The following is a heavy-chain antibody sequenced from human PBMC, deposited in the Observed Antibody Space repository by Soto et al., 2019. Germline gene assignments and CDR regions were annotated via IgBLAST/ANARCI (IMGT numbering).Heavy chain of an antibody. CDR1: GYTLTELS. Sequence: QVQLVQSGAEVKKPGASVKVSCKVSGYTLTELSMHWVRQAPGKGLEWMGGFDPDDGKIIYAQKFRGRVTMTEDTSTDPAYMYLSSLRSEDTAVYYCAAGEGLVTPWNWFDPWGQGTLVTVSS. CDR3: AAGEGLVTPWNWFDP. D-gene: IGHD3-3*01. J-gene: IGHJ5*02. CDR2: FDPDDGKI. V-gene: IGHV1-24*01.